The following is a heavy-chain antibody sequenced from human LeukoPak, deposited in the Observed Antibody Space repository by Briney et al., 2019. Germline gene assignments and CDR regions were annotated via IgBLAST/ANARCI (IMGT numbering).Heavy chain of an antibody. J-gene: IGHJ3*02. CDR2: INHSGST. CDR1: GGSFSCYY. V-gene: IGHV4-34*01. Sequence: SETLSLTCAVYGGSFSCYYWSWIRQPPGKGLEWIGEINHSGSTNYNPSLKSRVTISVDTSKNQFSLKLSSVTAADTAVYYCARGGEWLDAFDIWGQGTMVTVSS. CDR3: ARGGEWLDAFDI. D-gene: IGHD5-12*01.